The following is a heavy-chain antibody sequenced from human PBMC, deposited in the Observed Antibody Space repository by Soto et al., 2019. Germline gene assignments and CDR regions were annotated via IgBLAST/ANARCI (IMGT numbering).Heavy chain of an antibody. CDR3: SRGPVAGPSYYYMDM. J-gene: IGHJ6*03. CDR2: IGAAGDT. D-gene: IGHD6-19*01. CDR1: GFPFSTYD. V-gene: IGHV3-13*01. Sequence: EVLLVESGGGLVQPGGSLRLPCAASGFPFSTYDMHWVRQSPGKGLEWISAIGAAGDTYYSDSMKGRFTISRDNAKSSLYLQMNSLSAGDSAVYYCSRGPVAGPSYYYMDMWGKGTTVIVSS.